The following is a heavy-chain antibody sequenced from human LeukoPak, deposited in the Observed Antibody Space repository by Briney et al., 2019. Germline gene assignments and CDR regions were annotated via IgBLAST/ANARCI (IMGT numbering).Heavy chain of an antibody. CDR2: IYHSGST. CDR3: ARRLARRGYGDYCDY. Sequence: SETLSLTCTVSGGSISGYYWRWIRQPPGKGLEWIGYIYHSGSTNYNPSLKSRVTISVDTSKNQFSLKLGSVTAADTAVYYCARRLARRGYGDYCDYWGQGTLVTVSS. D-gene: IGHD4-17*01. V-gene: IGHV4-59*08. J-gene: IGHJ4*02. CDR1: GGSISGYY.